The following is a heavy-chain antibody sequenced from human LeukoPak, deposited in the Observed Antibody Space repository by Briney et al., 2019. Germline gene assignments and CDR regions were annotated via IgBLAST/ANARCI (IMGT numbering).Heavy chain of an antibody. Sequence: GGCLRLSCSASGFTFSSYPMHWGRQSPGKGLEYVSAISDNARSTFYADSVKCTFTNSRDNSKNTLYLQMRSLRAEDTALYYCVCPESGYSHGYGYWGQGTLVTVSS. D-gene: IGHD5-18*01. V-gene: IGHV3-64D*09. CDR1: GFTFSSYP. CDR3: VCPESGYSHGYGY. CDR2: ISDNARST. J-gene: IGHJ4*02.